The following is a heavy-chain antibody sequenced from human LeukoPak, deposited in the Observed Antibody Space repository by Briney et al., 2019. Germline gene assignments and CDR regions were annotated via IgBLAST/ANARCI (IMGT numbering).Heavy chain of an antibody. CDR2: ISAYNGHT. CDR1: GYTFTSYG. D-gene: IGHD1-1*01. Sequence: ASVKVSCKASGYTFTSYGISWVRPAPGQGLTWMGWISAYNGHTNYAQKLQGRVTMTTDTSTTTAYMELRSLRSDDTAVYYCARDFGRFATAGNYYYCGMDVWGQGTTVTVSS. CDR3: ARDFGRFATAGNYYYCGMDV. V-gene: IGHV1-18*01. J-gene: IGHJ6*02.